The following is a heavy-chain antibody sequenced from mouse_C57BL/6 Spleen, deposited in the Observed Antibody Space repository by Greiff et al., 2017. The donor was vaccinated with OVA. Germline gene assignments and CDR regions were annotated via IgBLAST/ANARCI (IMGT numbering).Heavy chain of an antibody. CDR3: ASGSNYWFAY. D-gene: IGHD2-5*01. J-gene: IGHJ3*01. Sequence: EVKLMESGGGLVKPGGSLKLSCAASGFTFSDYGMHWVRQAPEKGLEWVAYISSGSSTIYYADTVKGRFTISRDNAKNTLFLQMTSLRSEDTAMYYCASGSNYWFAYWGQGTLVTVSA. CDR1: GFTFSDYG. CDR2: ISSGSSTI. V-gene: IGHV5-17*01.